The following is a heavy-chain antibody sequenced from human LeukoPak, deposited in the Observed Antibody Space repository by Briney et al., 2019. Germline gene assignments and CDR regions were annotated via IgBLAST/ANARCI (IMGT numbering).Heavy chain of an antibody. CDR1: GYTFTSYG. D-gene: IGHD3-10*01. Sequence: VASVKVSCKASGYTFTSYGISWVRQAPGQGLEWMGWISAYNGNTNYAQKLQGRVTMTTDTSTSTAYMVLRSLRSDDTAVYYCARVPHGSGSYYKNIQLYFDYWGQGTLVTVSS. CDR2: ISAYNGNT. J-gene: IGHJ4*02. CDR3: ARVPHGSGSYYKNIQLYFDY. V-gene: IGHV1-18*01.